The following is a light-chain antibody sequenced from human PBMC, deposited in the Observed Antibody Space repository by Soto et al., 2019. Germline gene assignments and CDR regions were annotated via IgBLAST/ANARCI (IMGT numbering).Light chain of an antibody. V-gene: IGLV2-14*01. CDR2: EVH. CDR1: SSDVGGYNY. J-gene: IGLJ1*01. CDR3: SSYASTNTPYV. Sequence: QSSLTQHASVSGSAGRSITISCTGTSSDVGGYNYVSWYQQHPGKAPKLVIYEVHNRPSGVSNRFFGSKSGNTASLTISGLQAEDEADYYCSSYASTNTPYVFGTGTKVTV.